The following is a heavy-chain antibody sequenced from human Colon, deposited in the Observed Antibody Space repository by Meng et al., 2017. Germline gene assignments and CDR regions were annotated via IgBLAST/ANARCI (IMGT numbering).Heavy chain of an antibody. CDR2: TSHSGST. CDR3: ASSDYYRSDY. J-gene: IGHJ4*02. V-gene: IGHV4-4*02. Sequence: QVQLQEPGPGLVKPSVTLSPTCAVCGGSISRSDWWSWVRQPPGKGLEWIGETSHSGSTNYSPSLKSRVTISLDKSKNQLSLKLNSVTAADTAVYYCASSDYYRSDYWGQGTLVTVSS. CDR1: GGSISRSDW. D-gene: IGHD3-22*01.